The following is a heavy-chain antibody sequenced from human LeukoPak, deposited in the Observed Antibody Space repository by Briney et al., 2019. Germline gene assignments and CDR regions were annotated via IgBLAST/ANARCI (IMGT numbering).Heavy chain of an antibody. V-gene: IGHV3-23*01. CDR3: AKEYSPGGSYYGWFDP. D-gene: IGHD1-26*01. CDR2: ISGSGGST. Sequence: PGVSLRLSCAASGFTFSSYGMSWVRQAPGKGLEWVSAISGSGGSTYYADSVKGRFTISRDNSKNTLYLQMNSLRAEDTAVYYCAKEYSPGGSYYGWFDPWGQGTLVTVSS. J-gene: IGHJ5*02. CDR1: GFTFSSYG.